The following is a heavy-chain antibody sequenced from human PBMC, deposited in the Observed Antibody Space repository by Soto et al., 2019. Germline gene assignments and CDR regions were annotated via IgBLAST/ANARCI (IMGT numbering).Heavy chain of an antibody. D-gene: IGHD3-10*01. Sequence: EVQLVQSGAEVKKPGESLKISCKGSGYSFTSYWIGWVRQMPGKGLEWMGIIYPGDSDTRYSPSFQGQVTISADKSIGTGDLHWGSMEASDTAMYYCASGSTMVRGVTRYGLDVCGQGTTVTVSS. CDR2: IYPGDSDT. CDR3: ASGSTMVRGVTRYGLDV. J-gene: IGHJ6*02. V-gene: IGHV5-51*03. CDR1: GYSFTSYW.